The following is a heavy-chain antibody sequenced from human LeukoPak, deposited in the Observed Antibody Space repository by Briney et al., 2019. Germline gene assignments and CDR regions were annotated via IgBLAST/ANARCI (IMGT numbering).Heavy chain of an antibody. CDR2: INPNSGGT. CDR1: GYTFTGYY. CDR3: ARSMVRGAAHYYYYMDV. Sequence: ASVKVSCKASGYTFTGYYMHWVRQAPGQGLEWMGWINPNSGGTNYAQKFQGRVTMTRDTSISTAYMEPSRLRSDDTAVYYCARSMVRGAAHYYYYMDVWGKGTTVTVSS. D-gene: IGHD3-10*01. J-gene: IGHJ6*03. V-gene: IGHV1-2*02.